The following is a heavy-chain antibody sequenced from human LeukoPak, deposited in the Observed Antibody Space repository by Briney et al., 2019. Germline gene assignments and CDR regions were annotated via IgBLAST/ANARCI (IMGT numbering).Heavy chain of an antibody. J-gene: IGHJ4*02. CDR2: IYSGGNT. V-gene: IGHV3-53*01. Sequence: PGGSLRLSCAASGFTVSSNYMSWVRQAPGKGLEWVSVIYSGGNTYHADSVKGRFTISRDNAKNSLFLQTNSLRADDTAVYYCARDSGWFRFDYWGQGTLVTVSS. CDR3: ARDSGWFRFDY. CDR1: GFTVSSNY. D-gene: IGHD6-13*01.